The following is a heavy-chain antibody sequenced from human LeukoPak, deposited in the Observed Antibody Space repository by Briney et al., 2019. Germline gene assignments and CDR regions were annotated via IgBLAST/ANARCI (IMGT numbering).Heavy chain of an antibody. CDR1: GFTFSNHG. CDR2: IWYDGSKT. V-gene: IGHV3-33*01. J-gene: IGHJ4*02. CDR3: ASQGY. Sequence: GGSLRLSCAASGFTFSNHGMHWVRQAPGKGLEWVAVIWYDGSKTFYADSVKGRLTISRDNSRNTLYLQMNSLRAEDTAVYHCASQGYWGQGTLVTISS.